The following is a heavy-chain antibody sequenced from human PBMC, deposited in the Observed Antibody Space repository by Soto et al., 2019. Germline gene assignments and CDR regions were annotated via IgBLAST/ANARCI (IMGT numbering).Heavy chain of an antibody. CDR1: GGSINRYW. CDR2: VYSSGTT. J-gene: IGHJ4*02. CDR3: ARDIGSYAYGEGY. Sequence: QVQLQESGPGLVKPSETLSLTCSVSGGSINRYWWSWIRQPAGKGLEWIGRVYSSGTTHYNPSLNSRATHSVETSKDQFSLKMSSVTAAETAVDYCARDIGSYAYGEGYWGQGGQVTVSS. D-gene: IGHD3-10*01. V-gene: IGHV4-4*07.